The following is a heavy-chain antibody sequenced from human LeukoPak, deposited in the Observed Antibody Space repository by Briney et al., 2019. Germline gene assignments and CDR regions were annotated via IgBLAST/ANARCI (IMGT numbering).Heavy chain of an antibody. J-gene: IGHJ4*02. CDR3: ARDLPMYSSSWYGVEGYFDY. Sequence: SETLSLTCTVSGGSISSYYWSWIRQPAGKGLEWIGRIYTSGSTNYNPSLKSRVTMSVDTSKNQFSLKLSSVTAADTVVYYCARDLPMYSSSWYGVEGYFDYWGQGTLVTVSS. CDR1: GGSISSYY. V-gene: IGHV4-4*07. D-gene: IGHD6-13*01. CDR2: IYTSGST.